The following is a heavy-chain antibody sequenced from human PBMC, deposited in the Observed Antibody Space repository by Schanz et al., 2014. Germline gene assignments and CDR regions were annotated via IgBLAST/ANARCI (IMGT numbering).Heavy chain of an antibody. CDR1: GSTFRNYG. CDR2: ISSGGTTI. J-gene: IGHJ4*02. CDR3: AATTILAD. V-gene: IGHV3-48*02. Sequence: EVQVVESGGDFVQPGGSLRLSCAVSGSTFRNYGMSWVRQAPGKGLEWIAYISSGGTTIYYADSVKGRFTISRDNAKSSLYLQMNSLRDEDTAVYYCAATTILADWGQGTLVAVSS. D-gene: IGHD3-3*01.